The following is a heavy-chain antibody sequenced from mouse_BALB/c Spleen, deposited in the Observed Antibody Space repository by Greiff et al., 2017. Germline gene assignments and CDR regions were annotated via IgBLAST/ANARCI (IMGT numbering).Heavy chain of an antibody. D-gene: IGHD1-1*01. V-gene: IGHV5-17*02. CDR2: ISSGSSTI. Sequence: EVQLVESGGGLVQPGGSRKLSCAASGFTFSSFGMHWVRQAPEKGLEWVAYISSGSSTIYYADTVKGRFTISRDNPKNTLFLQMTSLRSEDTAMYYCARREVLRGYFDYWGQGTTLTVSS. J-gene: IGHJ2*01. CDR1: GFTFSSFG. CDR3: ARREVLRGYFDY.